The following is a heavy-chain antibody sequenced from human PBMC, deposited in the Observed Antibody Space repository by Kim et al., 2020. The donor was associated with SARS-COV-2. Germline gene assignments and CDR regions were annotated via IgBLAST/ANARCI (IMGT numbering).Heavy chain of an antibody. D-gene: IGHD3-22*01. CDR1: GGSISSGGYY. CDR2: IYYSGST. Sequence: SETLSLTCTVSGGSISSGGYYWSWIRQHPGKGLEWIGYIYYSGSTYYNPSLKSRVTISVDTSKNQFSLKLSSVTAADTAVYYCARAIVVAMVWRGDAFDIWGQGTMVTVSS. CDR3: ARAIVVAMVWRGDAFDI. J-gene: IGHJ3*02. V-gene: IGHV4-31*03.